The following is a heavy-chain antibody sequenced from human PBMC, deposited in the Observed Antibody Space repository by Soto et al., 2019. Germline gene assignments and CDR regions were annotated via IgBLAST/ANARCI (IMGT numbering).Heavy chain of an antibody. D-gene: IGHD3-16*02. J-gene: IGHJ4*02. CDR2: ISTSGGRP. CDR3: AKDPDRYDYVWGTYRYIDH. V-gene: IGHV3-23*01. Sequence: GSLRLSCTASGITFSNYAMTWVRQAPRKGLEWVSSISTSGGRPYYADSVKGRFTISRDNSKNTLYLQMNSLRVEDTAVYYCAKDPDRYDYVWGTYRYIDHWGQGTLVTVPS. CDR1: GITFSNYA.